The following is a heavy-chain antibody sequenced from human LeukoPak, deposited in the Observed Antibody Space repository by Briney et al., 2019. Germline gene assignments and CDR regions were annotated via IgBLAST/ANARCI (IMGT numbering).Heavy chain of an antibody. CDR2: IYYSGST. D-gene: IGHD2-15*01. V-gene: IGHV4-59*01. CDR1: GGSISSYY. CDR3: ARSPRFYCSGGSCYTFDY. Sequence: SETLSLTCTVSGGSISSYYWSWIRQPPGKGLEWTGYIYYSGSTNYNPSLKSRVTISVDTSKNQFSLKLTSVTAADTAVYYCARSPRFYCSGGSCYTFDYWGQGTLVTVSS. J-gene: IGHJ4*02.